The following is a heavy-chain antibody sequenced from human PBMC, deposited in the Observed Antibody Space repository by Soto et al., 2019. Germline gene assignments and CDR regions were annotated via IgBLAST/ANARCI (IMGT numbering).Heavy chain of an antibody. J-gene: IGHJ6*02. D-gene: IGHD2-8*01. CDR3: ARGDSTDCSNGACSFFYNHDMDV. CDR2: INPKSGGT. CDR1: GYSFTDYH. Sequence: ASVKVSCKASGYSFTDYHIHWVRQAPGQGLEWLGRINPKSGGTSTAQKFQGWVTMTTDTSISTASMELTRLTSDDTAIYYCARGDSTDCSNGACSFFYNHDMDVWGQGTTVTVSS. V-gene: IGHV1-2*04.